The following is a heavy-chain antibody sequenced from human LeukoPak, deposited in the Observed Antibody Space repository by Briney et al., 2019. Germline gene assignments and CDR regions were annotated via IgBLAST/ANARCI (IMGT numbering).Heavy chain of an antibody. CDR1: GGSISSYY. Sequence: SETLSLTCTVSGGSISSYYWSWIRHPPGKGLEWIGYIYYSGSTNYNPSLKSRVTISVDTSKNQFSLKLSSVTAADTAVYYCARGAVTTGVFDYWGQGTLVAVSS. CDR2: IYYSGST. D-gene: IGHD4-23*01. V-gene: IGHV4-59*01. CDR3: ARGAVTTGVFDY. J-gene: IGHJ4*02.